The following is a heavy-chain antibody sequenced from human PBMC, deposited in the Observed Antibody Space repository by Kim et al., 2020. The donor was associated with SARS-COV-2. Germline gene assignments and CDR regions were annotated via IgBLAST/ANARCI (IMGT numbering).Heavy chain of an antibody. Sequence: ASVKVSCKASGYTFTGYYMHWVRQAPGQGLEWMGWINPNSGGTNYAQKFQGWVTMTRDTSISTAYMELSRLRSDETAVYYCARDQGIATVVTPYYYGMDVWGQGTTVTVSS. V-gene: IGHV1-2*04. J-gene: IGHJ6*02. CDR2: INPNSGGT. D-gene: IGHD4-17*01. CDR3: ARDQGIATVVTPYYYGMDV. CDR1: GYTFTGYY.